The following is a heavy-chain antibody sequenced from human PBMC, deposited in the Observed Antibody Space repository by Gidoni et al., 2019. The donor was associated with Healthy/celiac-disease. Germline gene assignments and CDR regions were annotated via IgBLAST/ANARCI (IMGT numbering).Heavy chain of an antibody. D-gene: IGHD6-13*01. V-gene: IGHV1-18*01. CDR2: IRAYNGNT. J-gene: IGHJ4*02. CDR1: GYTFTSYG. Sequence: QVQLVQAGAEVKKPGASVKVSCKASGYTFTSYGISCVRQAPGQGLEWMGWIRAYNGNTKDAKKLQGRVTMTTDTSTSTAYMELRSLRSDDTAVYYCARDFSTLYSSIWSYMLSTFDYWGQGTLVTVSS. CDR3: ARDFSTLYSSIWSYMLSTFDY.